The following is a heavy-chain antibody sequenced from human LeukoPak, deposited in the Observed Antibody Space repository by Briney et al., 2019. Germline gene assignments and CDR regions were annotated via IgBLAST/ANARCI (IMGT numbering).Heavy chain of an antibody. CDR3: ARERPLRFLDYYMDV. J-gene: IGHJ6*03. D-gene: IGHD3-3*01. CDR1: GYTLTELS. V-gene: IGHV1-24*01. Sequence: ASVKVSCKVSGYTLTELSMHWVRQAPGKGLEWMGGFDPEDGETIYAQKFQGRVTITEDTSTDTAYMELSSLRSEDTAVYYCARERPLRFLDYYMDVWGQGTMVTVSS. CDR2: FDPEDGET.